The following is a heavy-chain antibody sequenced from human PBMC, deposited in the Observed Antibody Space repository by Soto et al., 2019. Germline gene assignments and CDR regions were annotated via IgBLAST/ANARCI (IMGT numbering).Heavy chain of an antibody. V-gene: IGHV3-73*01. Sequence: AGGSLRLSCAASGFTFSGSAMHWVRQASGKGLEWVGRIRTRPNSYATAYAVSVKGRFTISRDDSKKTAYLQMNSLKTEDTAVYYCTRGYYYDGSGSGAFDVWGQGTXVTVSS. CDR1: GFTFSGSA. D-gene: IGHD3-22*01. J-gene: IGHJ3*01. CDR3: TRGYYYDGSGSGAFDV. CDR2: IRTRPNSYAT.